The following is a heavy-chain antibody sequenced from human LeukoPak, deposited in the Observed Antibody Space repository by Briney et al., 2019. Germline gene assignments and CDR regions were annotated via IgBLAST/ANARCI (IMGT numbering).Heavy chain of an antibody. V-gene: IGHV3-30*18. CDR1: GFSFSTYG. J-gene: IGHJ4*02. Sequence: GGSLRLSCAASGFSFSTYGMHWVRQAPGKGLEWLSVISYDGSNKYYADSVKGRFSISRDNSKNTLYLQMNSLRAEDTAVYYCAKVPILGYCSGGSCRNFDYWGQGTLVTVSS. D-gene: IGHD2-15*01. CDR3: AKVPILGYCSGGSCRNFDY. CDR2: ISYDGSNK.